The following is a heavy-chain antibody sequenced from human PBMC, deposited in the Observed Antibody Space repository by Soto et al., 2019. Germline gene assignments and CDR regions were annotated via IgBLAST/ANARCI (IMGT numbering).Heavy chain of an antibody. CDR3: ASGLPGIAAAATGWFDP. V-gene: IGHV4-39*01. J-gene: IGHJ5*02. CDR2: IYYSGST. D-gene: IGHD6-13*01. CDR1: GASISSSSYY. Sequence: SETLSLTCSVSGASISSSSYYWGWLRQPPGKGLEWIGSIYYSGSTYYNPSLKSRVTISVDTSKNQFSLELSSVTAADTAVYYCASGLPGIAAAATGWFDPWGQGTLVTVSS.